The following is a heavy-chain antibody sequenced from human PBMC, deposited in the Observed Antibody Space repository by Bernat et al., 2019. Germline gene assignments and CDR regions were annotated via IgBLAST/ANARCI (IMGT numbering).Heavy chain of an antibody. Sequence: EVQLVESGGGLVQPGGSLRLSCAASGFTLSDYYMDWVRQAPGKGLEWVGRSRNKANSYTTEYAASVKGRFTISRDDSKSSLFLQMNSLKTEDTAVYYCARGARSFDYWGQGVLVTVSS. J-gene: IGHJ4*02. CDR1: GFTLSDYY. CDR2: SRNKANSYTT. CDR3: ARGARSFDY. V-gene: IGHV3-72*01.